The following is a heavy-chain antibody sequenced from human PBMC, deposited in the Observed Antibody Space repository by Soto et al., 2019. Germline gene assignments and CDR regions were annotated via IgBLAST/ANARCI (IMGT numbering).Heavy chain of an antibody. CDR1: GYTFTGYY. Sequence: ASVKVSCKASGYTFTGYYMHWVRQAPGQGLQWMGWINPDTGAINYAQEFQGWVTMTRDTSTNTAYMELSRLRVDDTAIYYCARSYSTSWYIWFDYWGQGTLVTVSS. D-gene: IGHD6-13*01. CDR2: INPDTGAI. CDR3: ARSYSTSWYIWFDY. J-gene: IGHJ5*01. V-gene: IGHV1-2*04.